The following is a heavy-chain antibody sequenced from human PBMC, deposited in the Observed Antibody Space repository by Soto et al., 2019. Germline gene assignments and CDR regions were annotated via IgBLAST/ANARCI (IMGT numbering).Heavy chain of an antibody. CDR1: GDSVSSNSAA. CDR3: ARGDVIDI. CDR2: TYYRSKWKT. V-gene: IGHV6-1*01. J-gene: IGHJ3*02. Sequence: PSQTLSLTFAISGDSVSSNSAAWNWVRQSPSRGLEWLGRTYYRSKWKTDYAVSVRGRITINPDTSNNQFSLQLNSVTPGDKAVYYCARGDVIDIWGRGTKVTVS.